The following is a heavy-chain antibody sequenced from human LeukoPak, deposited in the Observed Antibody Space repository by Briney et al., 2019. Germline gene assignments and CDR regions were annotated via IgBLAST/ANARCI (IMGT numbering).Heavy chain of an antibody. CDR2: IYHSGST. Sequence: PSETLSLTCTVSGYSISSGYYWGWIRPPPEKGLEWIGSIYHSGSTYYNPSLKSRVTISVDTSKNQFSLKLSSVTAADTAVYYCARVVAARQEIDYWGQGTLVTVSS. V-gene: IGHV4-38-2*02. CDR1: GYSISSGYY. CDR3: ARVVAARQEIDY. J-gene: IGHJ4*02. D-gene: IGHD6-6*01.